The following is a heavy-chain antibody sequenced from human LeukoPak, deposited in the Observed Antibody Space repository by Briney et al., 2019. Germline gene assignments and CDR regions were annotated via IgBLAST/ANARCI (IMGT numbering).Heavy chain of an antibody. J-gene: IGHJ4*02. Sequence: PGGSLRLSCAASGFTFSSYAMSWVRQAPGKGPEWVSSISGSGGSTYYADSVKGRFTISRDNSKNTLYLQMNSLRAEDTAVYYCTRGLDVDTIFGVVIPVGYWGQGTLVTVSS. D-gene: IGHD3-3*01. CDR3: TRGLDVDTIFGVVIPVGY. CDR2: ISGSGGST. CDR1: GFTFSSYA. V-gene: IGHV3-23*01.